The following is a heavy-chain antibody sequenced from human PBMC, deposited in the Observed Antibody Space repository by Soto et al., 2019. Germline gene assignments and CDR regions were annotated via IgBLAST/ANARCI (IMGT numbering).Heavy chain of an antibody. CDR3: AIGAIAQMAYYYYGMDV. Sequence: GGSLRLSCAASGFTFSSYGMHWVRQAPGKGLEWVAVIWYDGSNKYYADSVKGRFTISRDNSKNTLYLQMNNLRAEDTAVYYCAIGAIAQMAYYYYGMDVWGQGTTVTVSS. CDR2: IWYDGSNK. V-gene: IGHV3-33*01. J-gene: IGHJ6*02. D-gene: IGHD3-16*01. CDR1: GFTFSSYG.